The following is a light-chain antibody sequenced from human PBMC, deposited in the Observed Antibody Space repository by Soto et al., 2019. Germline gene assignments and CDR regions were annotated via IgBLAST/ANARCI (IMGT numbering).Light chain of an antibody. CDR1: HNLDKW. Sequence: DIQMTQSPSSLSASVGDRVTVTCRASHNLDKWLAWYQQKPGKAPKLLIYEASSLQSGVPSRFSGSGSGTEFTLTISSLQPEDFATYYCQQSYNNPLTFGGGTKVDIK. CDR2: EAS. CDR3: QQSYNNPLT. J-gene: IGKJ4*01. V-gene: IGKV1-5*03.